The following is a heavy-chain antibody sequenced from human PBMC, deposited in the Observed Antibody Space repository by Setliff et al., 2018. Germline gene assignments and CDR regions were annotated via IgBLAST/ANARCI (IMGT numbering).Heavy chain of an antibody. CDR2: IKSSREGATS. V-gene: IGHV3-15*01. CDR1: GFRFSDLY. J-gene: IGHJ4*02. D-gene: IGHD3-10*01. CDR3: FGAGTCSY. Sequence: GESLKISCAASGFRFSDLYMSWVRQVPGKGPEWVGRIKSSREGATSDYGAPAKGRFTISRDDSKQMIFLQMNNLRTEDTAVYYCFGAGTCSYWGQGTLVTVSS.